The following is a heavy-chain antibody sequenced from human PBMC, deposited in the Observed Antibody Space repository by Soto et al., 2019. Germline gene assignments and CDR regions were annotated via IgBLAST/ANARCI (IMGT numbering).Heavy chain of an antibody. CDR1: GFTFSSYA. J-gene: IGHJ4*02. CDR3: AKGQGWSYYYDS. V-gene: IGHV3-23*01. D-gene: IGHD2-15*01. CDR2: IGGSGGT. Sequence: EVQLLESGGGLVQPGGSLRLSCAASGFTFSSYAMSWVRLAPGKGLEWFSSIGGSGGTYYADSVKGRFTISRHNSKNMLYLHLNSLRAEDTAMYYCAKGQGWSYYYDSWGQGTLVTVSS.